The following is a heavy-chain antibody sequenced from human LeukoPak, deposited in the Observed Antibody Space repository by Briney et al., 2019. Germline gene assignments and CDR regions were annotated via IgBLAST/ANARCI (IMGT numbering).Heavy chain of an antibody. CDR1: GFTVSTNY. J-gene: IGHJ3*02. Sequence: GGSLRLSCTASGFTVSTNYMTWVRQAPGKGLEWVSVIYRGGGTYYADSVKGRFTISRDNSKNTLYLQMNSLRAEDTAVYYCARGSANAFDIWGQGTMVTVSS. D-gene: IGHD3-10*01. V-gene: IGHV3-53*01. CDR3: ARGSANAFDI. CDR2: IYRGGGT.